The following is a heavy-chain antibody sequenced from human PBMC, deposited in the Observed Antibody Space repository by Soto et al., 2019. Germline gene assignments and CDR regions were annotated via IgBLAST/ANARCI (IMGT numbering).Heavy chain of an antibody. J-gene: IGHJ1*01. D-gene: IGHD2-21*01. V-gene: IGHV4-31*11. CDR2: ISSGGSP. CDR3: TLKNCAGGGCYDRDY. CDR1: DESVTSPGNY. Sequence: SETLSLTCDVSDESVTSPGNYWNWIRQRPDTGLEWIGYISSGGSPFYNPSLKSRVYISLDTSKNVISLPLPSVTAAEPALYYCTLKNCAGGGCYDRDYWGRGTRVTVSS.